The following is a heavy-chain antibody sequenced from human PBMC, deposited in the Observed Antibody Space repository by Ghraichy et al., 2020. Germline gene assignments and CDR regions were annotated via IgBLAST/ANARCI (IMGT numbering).Heavy chain of an antibody. CDR1: GDSVSSESYY. V-gene: IGHV4-61*01. Sequence: SETLSLTCTVSGDSVSSESYYWSWIRQPPGKGLEWIGYIYYSGNTNYNPSLKSRVTISVDTSKNQFSLKVSSVTAADTAICYCARERPTSGSDAFDPWGHVTLVTVSS. CDR2: IYYSGNT. CDR3: ARERPTSGSDAFDP. J-gene: IGHJ5*02. D-gene: IGHD1-26*01.